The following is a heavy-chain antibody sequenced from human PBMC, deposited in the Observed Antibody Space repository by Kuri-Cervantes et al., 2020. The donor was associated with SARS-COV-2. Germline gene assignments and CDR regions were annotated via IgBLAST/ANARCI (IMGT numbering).Heavy chain of an antibody. CDR1: GYTFTSYA. Sequence: ASVKVSCKASGYTFTSYAMNWVRQAPGQGLEWMGWINTNTGNPTYAQGFTGRFVFSLDTSVSTAYLQIGSLKAEDTAVYYCAIQWWSYSTSVDYYYGMDVWGQGTTVTVSS. CDR3: AIQWWSYSTSVDYYYGMDV. J-gene: IGHJ6*02. D-gene: IGHD6-6*01. CDR2: INTNTGNP. V-gene: IGHV7-4-1*01.